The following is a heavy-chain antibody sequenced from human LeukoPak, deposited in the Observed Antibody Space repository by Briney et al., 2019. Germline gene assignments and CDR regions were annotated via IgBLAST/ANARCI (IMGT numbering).Heavy chain of an antibody. CDR2: ISGSGGST. D-gene: IGHD4-17*01. CDR3: ATYDYGDYAFLI. J-gene: IGHJ3*02. Sequence: GGSLRLSCAASGFTFSSYAMSWVRQAPGKGLEWVSAISGSGGSTYYADSVKGRFTISRDNTKNSLYLQMNNLKVEDTAVYYCATYDYGDYAFLIWGQGTMVTVSS. CDR1: GFTFSSYA. V-gene: IGHV3-23*01.